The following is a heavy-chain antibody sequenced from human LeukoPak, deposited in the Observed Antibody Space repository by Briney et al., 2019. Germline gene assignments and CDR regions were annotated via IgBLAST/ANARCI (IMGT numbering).Heavy chain of an antibody. Sequence: GRSLRLSCVASGFTFNSYAMHWVRQAPGQGLEWVAVIAYDGSNKYYADSVKGRFTISRDNSKNTLYLQMNSLRAEDTAVYYCAREVLSSSATYYFDYWGQGTLVTVSS. J-gene: IGHJ4*02. CDR1: GFTFNSYA. V-gene: IGHV3-30*04. CDR2: IAYDGSNK. CDR3: AREVLSSSATYYFDY. D-gene: IGHD6-6*01.